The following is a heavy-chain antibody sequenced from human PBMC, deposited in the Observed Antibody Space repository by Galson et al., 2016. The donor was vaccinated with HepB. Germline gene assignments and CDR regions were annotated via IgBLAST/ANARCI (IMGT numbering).Heavy chain of an antibody. D-gene: IGHD3-3*01. CDR3: GRLVFWSGYYAFDM. V-gene: IGHV4-34*01. Sequence: ETLSLTCGVYNGSLSSNYWSWIRQSPGKGLEWIGEINHSGTTNYNPSLKSRVTISLDTPKNPISLKLTSVTAADTALSYCGRLVFWSGYYAFDMWGPGTMVTVSS. CDR1: NGSLSSNY. CDR2: INHSGTT. J-gene: IGHJ3*02.